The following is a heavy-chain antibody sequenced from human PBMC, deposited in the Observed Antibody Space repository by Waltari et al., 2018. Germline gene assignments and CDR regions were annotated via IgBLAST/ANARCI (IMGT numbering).Heavy chain of an antibody. CDR3: GVPNYDGAY. J-gene: IGHJ4*02. V-gene: IGHV1-46*01. CDR1: EYILSGYN. D-gene: IGHD3-10*01. CDR2: ISPSDGRT. Sequence: QVQLVQSGAEVKKPGASVKLSCKASEYILSGYNIHWMRQAPGQGLEWVGMISPSDGRTNYAQQFQGRLTMTRDTSTNTVYLDLSGLRSEDTAVYYCGVPNYDGAYWGQGTLVTVSS.